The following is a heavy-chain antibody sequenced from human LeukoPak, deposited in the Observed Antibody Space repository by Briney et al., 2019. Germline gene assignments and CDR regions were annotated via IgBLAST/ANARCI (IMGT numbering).Heavy chain of an antibody. CDR1: GFTFDDYA. CDR2: ISWNSGSI. V-gene: IGHV3-9*01. Sequence: GGSLRLSCAASGFTFDDYAMHWVRQAPGKGLEWVSGISWNSGSIDYADSVKGRFTISRDNAKNSLYLQMNSLRPEDTAFYYCAKGTGRYWTFFDYWSQGTLVTVSS. CDR3: AKGTGRYWTFFDY. J-gene: IGHJ4*02. D-gene: IGHD1-26*01.